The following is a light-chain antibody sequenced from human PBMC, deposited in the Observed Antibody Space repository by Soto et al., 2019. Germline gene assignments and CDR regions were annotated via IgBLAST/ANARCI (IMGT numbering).Light chain of an antibody. J-gene: IGKJ4*01. Sequence: DIVMTQSPATLSVSPGERSTLSCMASQSVSTNLAWYQQKPGQGPRLLIFGASTRAIGIPARFSGSGSGTDFTLTISSLQSEDFAVYYCQHYNEWPLTFGGGTKVDIK. CDR1: QSVSTN. CDR3: QHYNEWPLT. V-gene: IGKV3-15*01. CDR2: GAS.